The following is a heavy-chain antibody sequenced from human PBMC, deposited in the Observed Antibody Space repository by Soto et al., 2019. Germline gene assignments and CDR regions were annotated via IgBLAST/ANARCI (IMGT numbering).Heavy chain of an antibody. CDR1: GGSISSGGYY. D-gene: IGHD3-10*01. CDR3: ARVGNRITMVRGVIWPHYYFDY. V-gene: IGHV4-31*03. J-gene: IGHJ4*02. CDR2: IYYSGST. Sequence: TSETLSLTCTVSGGSISSGGYYWSWIRQHPGKGLEWIGYIYYSGSTYYNPSLKSRVTVSVDTSKNQFSLKLSSVTAADTAVYYCARVGNRITMVRGVIWPHYYFDYWGQGTLVTVSS.